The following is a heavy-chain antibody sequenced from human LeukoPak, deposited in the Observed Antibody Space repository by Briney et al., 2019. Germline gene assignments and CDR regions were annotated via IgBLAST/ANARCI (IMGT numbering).Heavy chain of an antibody. Sequence: GESLKISCKGSGCSFTSYWIGWVRQMPGKGLEWMGIIYPGDSDTRYSPSFQGQVTISADKPISTAYLQWSSLKASDTAMYYCARLRAYYDSSGYYPDYYYGMDVWGQGTTVTVSS. J-gene: IGHJ6*02. D-gene: IGHD3-22*01. CDR2: IYPGDSDT. V-gene: IGHV5-51*01. CDR3: ARLRAYYDSSGYYPDYYYGMDV. CDR1: GCSFTSYW.